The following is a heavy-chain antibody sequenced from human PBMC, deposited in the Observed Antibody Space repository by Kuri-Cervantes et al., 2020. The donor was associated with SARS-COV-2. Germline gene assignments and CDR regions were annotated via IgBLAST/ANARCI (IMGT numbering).Heavy chain of an antibody. CDR3: ARPKDAWFLYYAMDV. J-gene: IGHJ6*02. CDR2: IIPIFGIA. V-gene: IGHV1-69*13. Sequence: SVKVSCKASGGTFSNYAISWVRQAPGQGLEWMGGIIPIFGIANYAQKFQGRVTIAADESTSTAYMELSSLRSDDTAVYYCARPKDAWFLYYAMDVWGQGTMVTVSS. D-gene: IGHD3-22*01. CDR1: GGTFSNYA.